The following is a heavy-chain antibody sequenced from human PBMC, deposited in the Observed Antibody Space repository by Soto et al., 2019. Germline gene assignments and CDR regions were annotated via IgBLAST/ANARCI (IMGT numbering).Heavy chain of an antibody. D-gene: IGHD3-9*01. CDR2: INDRGSI. Sequence: QVQLQQWGAGPLRPLETLSLTCGVSGGSFSGYYWAWIRQSPGKGLGWIGEINDRGSINYNPSLKSRVSIPVDTSKNHYSLNLRSVTAADTAVYYCARESHDILTGPPWVWYFDLWGRGTLVTVSS. V-gene: IGHV4-34*01. CDR1: GGSFSGYY. CDR3: ARESHDILTGPPWVWYFDL. J-gene: IGHJ2*01.